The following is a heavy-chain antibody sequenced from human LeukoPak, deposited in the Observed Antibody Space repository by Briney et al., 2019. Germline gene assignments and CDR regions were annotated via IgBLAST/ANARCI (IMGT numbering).Heavy chain of an antibody. Sequence: GGSLRLSCAVSGLTFSDSAIHWVRQSPGKRLEWVGHIDRKDNFLQTTSAASVTGSFTISRDDSKNTAYLQMNSLKTEDTALYYCTRDSGTYNWLDPWGQGTLVTVSS. CDR1: GLTFSDSA. D-gene: IGHD1-26*01. CDR3: TRDSGTYNWLDP. CDR2: IDRKDNFLQT. V-gene: IGHV3-73*01. J-gene: IGHJ5*02.